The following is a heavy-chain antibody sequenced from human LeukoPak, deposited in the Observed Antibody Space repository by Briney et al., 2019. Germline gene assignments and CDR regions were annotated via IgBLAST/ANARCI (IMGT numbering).Heavy chain of an antibody. CDR2: INSDGSST. CDR3: EMTAPYYYGMDV. D-gene: IGHD5-18*01. J-gene: IGHJ6*02. V-gene: IGHV3-74*01. Sequence: GGSLRLSCAASGLTFISYWMPWVRKAPGKGLVWFSRINSDGSSTSYADSVKGRFTISRDNAKNTLYLQMNSLRAEDTAVYYCEMTAPYYYGMDVWGQGTTVTVSS. CDR1: GLTFISYW.